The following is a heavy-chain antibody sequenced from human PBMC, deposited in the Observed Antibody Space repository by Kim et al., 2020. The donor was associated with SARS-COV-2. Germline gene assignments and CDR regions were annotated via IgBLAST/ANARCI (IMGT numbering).Heavy chain of an antibody. CDR3: VRVNSPAFDV. CDR2: IKQDVNER. J-gene: IGHJ3*01. Sequence: GGSLRLSCAASGFPFSALWMSWVRQAPGKGLEWVANIKQDVNERHYGDSVRGRFTISRDNAKNSLYLQMNSLRVEATAVYYCVRVNSPAFDVWGQGTMVT. CDR1: GFPFSALW. V-gene: IGHV3-7*01. D-gene: IGHD2-21*01.